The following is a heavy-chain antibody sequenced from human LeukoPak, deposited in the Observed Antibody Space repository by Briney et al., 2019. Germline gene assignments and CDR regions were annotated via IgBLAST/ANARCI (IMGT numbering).Heavy chain of an antibody. Sequence: GGSLRLSCAASGFTFSSYWMHWVRQAPGKGLVWVSRINSDGSSTSYADSVKGRFTISRDNAKNTLYLQMNSLRAEDTAVYYCARVRDDSSGYYDYWGQGTLVTVSS. CDR1: GFTFSSYW. D-gene: IGHD3-22*01. J-gene: IGHJ4*02. V-gene: IGHV3-74*01. CDR2: INSDGSST. CDR3: ARVRDDSSGYYDY.